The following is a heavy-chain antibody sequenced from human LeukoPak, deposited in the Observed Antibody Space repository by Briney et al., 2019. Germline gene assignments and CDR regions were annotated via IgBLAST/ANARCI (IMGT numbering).Heavy chain of an antibody. CDR3: ARGRRMATNIY. CDR2: MNPNSGNT. J-gene: IGHJ4*02. V-gene: IGHV1-8*02. CDR1: GGTFSSYA. Sequence: ASVKVSCKASGGTFSSYAISWVRQATGQGLEWMGWMNPNSGNTGYAQKFQGRVTMTRNTSISTAYMELSSLRSEDTAVYYCARGRRMATNIYWGQGTLVTVSS. D-gene: IGHD5-24*01.